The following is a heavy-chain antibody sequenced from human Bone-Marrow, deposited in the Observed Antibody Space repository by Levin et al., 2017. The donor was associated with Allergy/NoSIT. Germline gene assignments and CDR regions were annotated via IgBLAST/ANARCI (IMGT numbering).Heavy chain of an antibody. Sequence: ASVKVSCKTSGYTFTSYYVHWVRQAPGQGLEWMGVINPNGGSTDYAQRFQDRVAVTSDTSANTVYMQLSSLRSEDTAFYFCAREGNSDKWYFFDFWGQGTLVTVSS. V-gene: IGHV1-46*01. J-gene: IGHJ4*02. CDR2: INPNGGST. CDR1: GYTFTSYY. CDR3: AREGNSDKWYFFDF. D-gene: IGHD2-8*01.